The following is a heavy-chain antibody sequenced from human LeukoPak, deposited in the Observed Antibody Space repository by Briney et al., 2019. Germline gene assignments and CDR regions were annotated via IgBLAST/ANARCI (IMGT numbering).Heavy chain of an antibody. CDR1: GFTFTSSA. CDR3: AAVYYYDSSGYYYAPPSLDY. J-gene: IGHJ4*02. CDR2: IVVGSGNT. D-gene: IGHD3-22*01. V-gene: IGHV1-58*01. Sequence: AASVKVSCKASGFTFTSSAVQWVRQARGQRLERIGWIVVGSGNTNYAQKFQERVTITRDMSTSTAYMELSSLRSEDTAVYYCAAVYYYDSSGYYYAPPSLDYWGQGTLVTVSS.